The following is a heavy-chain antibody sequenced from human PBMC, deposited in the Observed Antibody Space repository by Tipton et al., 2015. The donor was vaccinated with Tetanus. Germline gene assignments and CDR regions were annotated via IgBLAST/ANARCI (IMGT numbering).Heavy chain of an antibody. J-gene: IGHJ4*02. Sequence: SLRLSCAASGFNFGTFWMTWVRQTPGKGLEGVAKIKYDGSEEYYVDSVKGRFTISRDNSKNTLYLQMNSLRAEDTAVYYCATTHTLRDWGQGTLVAVSS. D-gene: IGHD3-10*01. CDR2: IKYDGSEE. CDR3: ATTHTLRD. CDR1: GFNFGTFW. V-gene: IGHV3-7*03.